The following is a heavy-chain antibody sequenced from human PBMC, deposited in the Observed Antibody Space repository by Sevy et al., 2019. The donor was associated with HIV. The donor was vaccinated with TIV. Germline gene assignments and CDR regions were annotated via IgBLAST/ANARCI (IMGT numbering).Heavy chain of an antibody. V-gene: IGHV3-73*01. Sequence: GGSLRLSCAASGFIFSSYEMSWVRQAPGKGLEWVGRIRSKANSYATAYAASVKGRFTISRDDSKNTAYLQMNSLKTEDTAVYYCTSLYYYDSSGLPDAFDIWGQGTMVTVSS. CDR3: TSLYYYDSSGLPDAFDI. J-gene: IGHJ3*02. CDR1: GFIFSSYE. CDR2: IRSKANSYAT. D-gene: IGHD3-22*01.